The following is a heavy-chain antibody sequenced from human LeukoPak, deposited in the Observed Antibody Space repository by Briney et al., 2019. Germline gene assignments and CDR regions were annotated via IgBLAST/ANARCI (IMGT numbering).Heavy chain of an antibody. D-gene: IGHD5-24*01. CDR3: SKATPPRDGSNPDY. Sequence: PGRSLRLSCAASGFIFSSYGMHWVRQAPGKGLEWVAVISYDGRNKYYADSVKGRFTISRDNSKITLYLQMNSLRAEDTALYYCSKATPPRDGSNPDYWGQGTLVTVSS. CDR1: GFIFSSYG. J-gene: IGHJ4*02. V-gene: IGHV3-30*18. CDR2: ISYDGRNK.